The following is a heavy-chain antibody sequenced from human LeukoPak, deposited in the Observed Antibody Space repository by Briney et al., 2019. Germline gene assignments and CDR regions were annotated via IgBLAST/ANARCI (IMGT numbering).Heavy chain of an antibody. Sequence: SVKVSCKASGGTFSSYAISWVRQAPGQGLEWMGGIIPVFGTANYAQKFQGRVTITTDESTSTAYMEPSSLRSEDTAVYYCARAPHYYDSSGEYYYYYYMDVWGKGTTVTVSS. D-gene: IGHD3-22*01. V-gene: IGHV1-69*05. CDR1: GGTFSSYA. J-gene: IGHJ6*03. CDR2: IIPVFGTA. CDR3: ARAPHYYDSSGEYYYYYYMDV.